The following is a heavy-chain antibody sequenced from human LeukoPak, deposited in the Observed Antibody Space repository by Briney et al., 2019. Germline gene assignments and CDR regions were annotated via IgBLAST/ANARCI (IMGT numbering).Heavy chain of an antibody. D-gene: IGHD5-12*01. CDR2: INTNTGNP. J-gene: IGHJ6*02. V-gene: IGHV7-4-1*02. Sequence: ASVKVSCKASGYTFTSYAMNWVRQAPGQGLEWMGWINTNTGNPTYAQGFTGRFVFSLDTSVSTAYLQISSLKAEDTAVYYCARLVATDYYYYYGMDVWGQGTTATVSS. CDR1: GYTFTSYA. CDR3: ARLVATDYYYYYGMDV.